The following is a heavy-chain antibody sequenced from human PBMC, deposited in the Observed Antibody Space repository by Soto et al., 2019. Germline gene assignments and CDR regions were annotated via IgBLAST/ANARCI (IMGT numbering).Heavy chain of an antibody. J-gene: IGHJ4*02. V-gene: IGHV4-31*03. CDR1: GGSISSGGYY. Sequence: PSETLSLTCTVSGGSISSGGYYWSWIRQHPGKGLEWIGYIYYSGSTYYNPSLKSRVTISVDTSKNQFSLKLSSVTAADTAVYYCARVPQKLSAHEPPVPYYFDYWGQGTLVTVSS. CDR2: IYYSGST. CDR3: ARVPQKLSAHEPPVPYYFDY. D-gene: IGHD2-15*01.